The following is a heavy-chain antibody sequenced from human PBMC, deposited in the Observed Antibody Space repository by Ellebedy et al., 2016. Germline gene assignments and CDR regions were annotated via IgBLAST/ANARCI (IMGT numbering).Heavy chain of an antibody. CDR1: GYTFTSYG. V-gene: IGHV1-18*01. CDR3: ARDVVAGFYYYYYGMDV. J-gene: IGHJ6*02. Sequence: ASVKVSXXASGYTFTSYGISWVRQAPGQGLEWMGWISAYNGNTNYAQKLQGRVTMTTDTSTSTAYMELRSLRSEDTAVYYCARDVVAGFYYYYYGMDVWGQGTTVTVSS. D-gene: IGHD6-13*01. CDR2: ISAYNGNT.